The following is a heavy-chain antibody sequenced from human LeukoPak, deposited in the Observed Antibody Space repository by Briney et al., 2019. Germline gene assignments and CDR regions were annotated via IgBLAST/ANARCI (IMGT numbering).Heavy chain of an antibody. CDR1: GFTFSSYW. CDR2: INRDGSEE. V-gene: IGHV3-7*01. D-gene: IGHD3-22*01. Sequence: PGGSLRLSCEASGFTFSSYWMSWVLQAPGKGLEWVANINRDGSEEYYVESVKGRFTISRDNAKNSLYLQMNSQRVEDTAVYYCAYGSYYDSGGSLFDYWGQGTLVTVSS. J-gene: IGHJ4*02. CDR3: AYGSYYDSGGSLFDY.